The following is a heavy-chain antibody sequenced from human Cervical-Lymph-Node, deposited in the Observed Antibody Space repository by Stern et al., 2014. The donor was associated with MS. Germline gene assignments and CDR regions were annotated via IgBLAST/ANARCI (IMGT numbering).Heavy chain of an antibody. Sequence: EVHLVESGGDLVQPGGSLRLSCAASGFTFTTYWMSWVRQAPGKGLEWVANIKQDGSDKYYVDSVRGRFTISRDNAKNELYLQMNSLRVEDTAVYYCARDRGTFVWGAYYYYYGMDVWGQGTTVTVSS. CDR3: ARDRGTFVWGAYYYYYGMDV. CDR1: GFTFTTYW. D-gene: IGHD3-10*02. V-gene: IGHV3-7*01. CDR2: IKQDGSDK. J-gene: IGHJ6*02.